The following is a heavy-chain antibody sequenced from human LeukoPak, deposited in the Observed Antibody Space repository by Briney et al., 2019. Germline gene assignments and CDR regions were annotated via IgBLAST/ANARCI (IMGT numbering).Heavy chain of an antibody. CDR1: GFTFSSYA. V-gene: IGHV3-30-3*01. D-gene: IGHD7-27*01. CDR2: ISYDGSNK. Sequence: GGSLRLSCAASGFTFSSYAMHWVRQAPGKGLEWVAVISYDGSNKYYADSVKGRFTISRDNSKNTLYLQMNSLRAEDTAVYYCATGDPDAFDIWGQGTMVTVSS. J-gene: IGHJ3*02. CDR3: ATGDPDAFDI.